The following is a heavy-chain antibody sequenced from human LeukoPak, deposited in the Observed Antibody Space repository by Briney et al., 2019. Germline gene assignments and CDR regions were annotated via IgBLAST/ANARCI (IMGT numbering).Heavy chain of an antibody. CDR3: AKDSSAYYYDSSGWLAFDI. CDR2: ISGSGGST. Sequence: GGSLRLSCSASGFTFSSYGMSWVPQAPGKGLEWVSPISGSGGSTYYADSVKGRFTISRDNSKNTLYLQMNSLRAEDTAVYYCAKDSSAYYYDSSGWLAFDIWGQGTMVTVSS. D-gene: IGHD3-22*01. J-gene: IGHJ3*02. CDR1: GFTFSSYG. V-gene: IGHV3-23*01.